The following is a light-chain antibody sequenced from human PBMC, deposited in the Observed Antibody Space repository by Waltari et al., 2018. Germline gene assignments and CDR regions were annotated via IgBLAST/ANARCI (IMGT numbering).Light chain of an antibody. CDR1: QSISTN. Sequence: DIVMTQSPATVSVSPGERATLSCRASQSISTNLAWYQQKPGQAPRLLIYGASTRATGIPVRFSGSGSGTEFTLTISSLQSEDFGLYYCQQYNNWPLTVTFGQGTRLDI. J-gene: IGKJ5*01. V-gene: IGKV3D-15*01. CDR2: GAS. CDR3: QQYNNWPLTVT.